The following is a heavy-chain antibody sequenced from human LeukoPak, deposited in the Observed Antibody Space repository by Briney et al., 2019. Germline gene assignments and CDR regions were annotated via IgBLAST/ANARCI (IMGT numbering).Heavy chain of an antibody. CDR2: ISTTSDYI. Sequence: GGSLRLSCAASGFTFSGYSMNWVRQAPGKGLEWVSSISTTSDYIHYADSLKGRVAISRDNAKNSLYLQMNSQRAEDTAVYYCARGGIYSQGFDYWGQGSLVTVSS. D-gene: IGHD6-13*01. J-gene: IGHJ4*02. CDR1: GFTFSGYS. V-gene: IGHV3-21*01. CDR3: ARGGIYSQGFDY.